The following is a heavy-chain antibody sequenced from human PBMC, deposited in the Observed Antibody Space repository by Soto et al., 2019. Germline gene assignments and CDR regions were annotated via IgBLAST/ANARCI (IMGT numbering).Heavy chain of an antibody. D-gene: IGHD3-22*01. J-gene: IGHJ4*02. CDR3: ARDGSITMIVVVYFDY. V-gene: IGHV3-30-3*01. CDR2: ISYDGSNK. CDR1: GFTFSSYA. Sequence: QVQLVESGGGVVQPGRSLRLSCAASGFTFSSYAMHWVRQAPGKGLEWVAVISYDGSNKYYADSVKGRFTISRDNSKNTLYLQMNSLGAEDTAVYYCARDGSITMIVVVYFDYWGQGTLVTVSS.